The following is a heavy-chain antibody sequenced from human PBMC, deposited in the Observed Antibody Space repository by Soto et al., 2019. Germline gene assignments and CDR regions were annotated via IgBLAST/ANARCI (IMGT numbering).Heavy chain of an antibody. Sequence: GGYLRLSCVDSGFHLSHPWMTLVRQAAGKGLGWVGRIKSKADGGTADYAAPVKGRATISRDDSKDTVYLQMNSLKTEDTAVYYCTTGIYYDILTGYHNVAYWGQGALVTVSS. CDR1: GFHLSHPW. J-gene: IGHJ4*02. CDR3: TTGIYYDILTGYHNVAY. D-gene: IGHD3-9*01. V-gene: IGHV3-15*01. CDR2: IKSKADGGTA.